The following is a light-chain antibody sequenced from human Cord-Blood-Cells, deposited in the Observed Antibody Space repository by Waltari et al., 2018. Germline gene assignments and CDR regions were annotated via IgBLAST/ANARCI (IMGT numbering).Light chain of an antibody. CDR3: CSYAGSSTLV. Sequence: SALTQPASVSGSPGQSITISCTGTRSDVGSYNLFSWYQQHPGKAPKLMIYEGSKRPSGVSNRFSGSKSGNTASLTISGLQAEDEADYYCCSYAGSSTLVFGGGTKLTVL. V-gene: IGLV2-23*01. CDR1: RSDVGSYNL. J-gene: IGLJ2*01. CDR2: EGS.